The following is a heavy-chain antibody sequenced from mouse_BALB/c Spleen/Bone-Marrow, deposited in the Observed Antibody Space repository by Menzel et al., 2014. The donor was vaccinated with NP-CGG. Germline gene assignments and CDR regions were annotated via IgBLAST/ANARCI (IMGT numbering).Heavy chain of an antibody. J-gene: IGHJ1*01. V-gene: IGHV1-15*01. CDR3: TRDGSSRWYFDV. D-gene: IGHD1-1*01. Sequence: QVQLQQSGAELVRPGASVTLSCKASGYTFTDYDMHWVKQTPVHGLEWIGAIDPETGGTAYNQKFKGKATLTADKSSSTTYMELRSLTSEDSAVYYCTRDGSSRWYFDVWGAGTTVTVSS. CDR1: GYTFTDYD. CDR2: IDPETGGT.